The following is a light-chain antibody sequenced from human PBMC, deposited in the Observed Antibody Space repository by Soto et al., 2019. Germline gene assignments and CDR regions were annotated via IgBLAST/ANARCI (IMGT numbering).Light chain of an antibody. CDR1: SSNIGAGYD. V-gene: IGLV1-40*01. J-gene: IGLJ2*01. CDR2: GNS. Sequence: QSALTQPPSVSGAPGQRVTISCTGSSSNIGAGYDVHWYQQLPGTAPKLLIYGNSNRPSGVPDRFSGSKSGTSASLAITGLQAEDEADYYCQSYDSSLSGLVFDGGTKVTVL. CDR3: QSYDSSLSGLV.